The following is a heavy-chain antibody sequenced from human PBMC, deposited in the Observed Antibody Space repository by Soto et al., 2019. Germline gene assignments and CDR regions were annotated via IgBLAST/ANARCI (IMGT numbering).Heavy chain of an antibody. CDR1: GGTFSSYA. CDR3: ARVWGTYCSGGSCYSYYYYGMDV. Sequence: SVKVSCKASGGTFSSYAISWLRQAPGQGLEWMGGIIPIFGTANYAQKFQGRVTITADESTSTAYMELSSLRSEDTAVYYCARVWGTYCSGGSCYSYYYYGMDVWGQGTTVTVSS. V-gene: IGHV1-69*13. CDR2: IIPIFGTA. J-gene: IGHJ6*02. D-gene: IGHD2-15*01.